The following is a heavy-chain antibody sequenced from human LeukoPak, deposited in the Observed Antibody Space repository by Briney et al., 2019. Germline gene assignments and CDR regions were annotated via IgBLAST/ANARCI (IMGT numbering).Heavy chain of an antibody. J-gene: IGHJ2*01. CDR2: IIPIFGTA. CDR3: ASQYDFWSGYPKSNWFDL. V-gene: IGHV1-69*01. D-gene: IGHD3-3*01. Sequence: ISWXXQAPGQGLEWMGGIIPIFGTANYAQKFQGRVTITADESTSTAYMELSSLRSEDTAVYYCASQYDFWSGYPKSNWFDLWGRGTLVTVSS.